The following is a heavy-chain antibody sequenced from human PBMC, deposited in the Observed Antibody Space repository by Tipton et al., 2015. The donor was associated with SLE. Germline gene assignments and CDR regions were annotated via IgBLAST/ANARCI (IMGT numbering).Heavy chain of an antibody. CDR3: ARLSDYDSGGYYPWYFDY. CDR1: GGSISNYY. J-gene: IGHJ4*02. CDR2: IYYTGNT. D-gene: IGHD3-22*01. Sequence: TLSLTCTVSGGSISNYYWNWIRQPPGKGLEWIGHIYYTGNTNYNPSLESRVTISVDTSKNQLSLKLTSVTAADTAVYYCARLSDYDSGGYYPWYFDYWGQGTLVTVSS. V-gene: IGHV4-59*08.